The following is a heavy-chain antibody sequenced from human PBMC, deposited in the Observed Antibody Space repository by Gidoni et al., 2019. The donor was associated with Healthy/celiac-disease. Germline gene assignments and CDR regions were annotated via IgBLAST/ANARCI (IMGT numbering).Heavy chain of an antibody. J-gene: IGHJ3*02. CDR2: VIPIRCIA. Sequence: QIQLVQSGAEVKKHGSSVKVSGKASGGTFSSYAISWVRQAPGQGLEWMGRVIPIRCIAHYAQTFQGRVTITSDKSTRTASMELSSLKSEDTAVYSCARKSGNQQLGAFDIWGQGTMVTVSS. CDR3: ARKSGNQQLGAFDI. V-gene: IGHV1-69*04. D-gene: IGHD6-6*01. CDR1: GGTFSSYA.